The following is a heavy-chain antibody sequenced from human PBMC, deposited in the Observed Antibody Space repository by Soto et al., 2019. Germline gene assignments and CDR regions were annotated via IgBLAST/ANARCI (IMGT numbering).Heavy chain of an antibody. J-gene: IGHJ6*02. CDR2: ISAYNGNT. V-gene: IGHV1-18*04. CDR3: ARDPPRLYSSSWYNNYYSYGMDV. D-gene: IGHD6-13*01. Sequence: ASVKVSCKASGYTFTSYGISWVRQAPGQGLEWMGWISAYNGNTNYAQKLQGRVTMTTDTSTSTAYMELRSLRSDDTAVYYCARDPPRLYSSSWYNNYYSYGMDVWGQGTTVTVS. CDR1: GYTFTSYG.